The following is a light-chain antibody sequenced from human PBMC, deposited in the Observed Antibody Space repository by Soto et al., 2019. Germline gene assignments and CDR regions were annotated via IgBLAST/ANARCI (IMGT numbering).Light chain of an antibody. CDR1: SGHSSYA. CDR2: LNSDGSH. CDR3: QTWGTGTRGV. V-gene: IGLV4-69*01. Sequence: QPVLTQSPSASASLGASVKLTCTLSSGHSSYAIAWHQQQPEKGPRYLMKLNSDGSHSKGDGIPDRFSGSSSGAERYLTISSLQSEDEADYSCQTWGTGTRGVFGGGTKLTVL. J-gene: IGLJ3*02.